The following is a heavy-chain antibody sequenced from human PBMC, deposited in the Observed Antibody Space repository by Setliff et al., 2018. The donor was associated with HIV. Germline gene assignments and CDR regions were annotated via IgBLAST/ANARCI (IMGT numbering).Heavy chain of an antibody. D-gene: IGHD3-22*01. CDR3: ARAVWRITMIVVVISDAFDI. CDR2: INPSGGST. Sequence: ASVKVSCKASGYTFTFYYMHWVRQAPGQGLEWMGIINPSGGSTTYAQKFQGRVTITADKSTNTAYMELRSLRSDDTAVYYCARAVWRITMIVVVISDAFDIWGQGTMVTVSS. CDR1: GYTFTFYY. V-gene: IGHV1-46*01. J-gene: IGHJ3*02.